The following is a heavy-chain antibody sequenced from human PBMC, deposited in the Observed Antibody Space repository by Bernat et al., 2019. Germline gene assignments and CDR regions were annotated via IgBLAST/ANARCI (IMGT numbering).Heavy chain of an antibody. V-gene: IGHV3-30*18. D-gene: IGHD1-26*01. J-gene: IGHJ4*02. CDR1: GFTFSSYG. Sequence: QVQLVESGGGVVQPGRSLRLSCAASGFTFSSYGMHWVRQAPGKGLEWVAVISYDGSNKYYADSVKGRFTISRDNSKNTLYLQMNSLRAEDTAVYYCAKGRKKSGSYLDYWGQGTLVTVTS. CDR2: ISYDGSNK. CDR3: AKGRKKSGSYLDY.